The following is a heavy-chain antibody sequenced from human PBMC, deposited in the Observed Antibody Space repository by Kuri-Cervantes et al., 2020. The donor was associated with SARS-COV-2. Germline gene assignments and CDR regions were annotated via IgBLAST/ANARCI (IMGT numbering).Heavy chain of an antibody. CDR1: GYTSTGYY. V-gene: IGHV1-2*04. CDR3: ARSTLFRRLVVISQGGAFDI. J-gene: IGHJ3*02. D-gene: IGHD3-22*01. CDR2: INPNSGGT. Sequence: ASVKVSCKASGYTSTGYYMHRVRQAPGQGLEWMGWINPNSGGTNCAQKFQGWVTVTRDTSISTVYMELSRLRSDDTAVYYCARSTLFRRLVVISQGGAFDIWGQGTMVTGSS.